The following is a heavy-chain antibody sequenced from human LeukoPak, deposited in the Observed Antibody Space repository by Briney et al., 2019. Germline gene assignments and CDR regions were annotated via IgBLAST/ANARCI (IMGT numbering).Heavy chain of an antibody. D-gene: IGHD1-26*01. CDR3: ASGVRWDFDY. CDR2: ISAYNGNT. CDR1: GYTLSNSG. V-gene: IGHV1-18*01. Sequence: ASVKVSCKATGYTLSNSGITWVRQAPGQGLEWMGWISAYNGNTNYAQKFQGRVTMTTDTSTGTAYMEVTRLRSDDTAVYYCASGVRWDFDYWGQGTLVTVSS. J-gene: IGHJ4*02.